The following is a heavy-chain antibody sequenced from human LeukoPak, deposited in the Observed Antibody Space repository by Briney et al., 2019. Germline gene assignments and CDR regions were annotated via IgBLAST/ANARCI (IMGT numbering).Heavy chain of an antibody. V-gene: IGHV4-39*01. D-gene: IGHD3-22*01. Sequence: SETLSLTCTVSGGPISSSSYYWGWIRQPPRKGLEWIGSIYYSGSTYYNPSLKSRVTISVDTSKNQFSLKLSSVTAADTAVYYCARPRYYYDSSGPFDYWGQGTLVTVSS. CDR3: ARPRYYYDSSGPFDY. CDR2: IYYSGST. J-gene: IGHJ4*02. CDR1: GGPISSSSYY.